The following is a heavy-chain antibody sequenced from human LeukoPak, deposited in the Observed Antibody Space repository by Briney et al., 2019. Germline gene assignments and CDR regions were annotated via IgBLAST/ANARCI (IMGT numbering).Heavy chain of an antibody. CDR2: IYSGGST. J-gene: IGHJ4*02. CDR1: GFTVSSNY. Sequence: PGGSLRLSCAASGFTVSSNYMSWVRQAPGKGLEWVSVIYSGGSTYYADSVKGRFTISRDNSKNTLYLQMNSLRAEDTAVYYCARSPKSYGTGSYYIDYWGQGTLVTVSS. V-gene: IGHV3-53*01. CDR3: ARSPKSYGTGSYYIDY. D-gene: IGHD3-10*01.